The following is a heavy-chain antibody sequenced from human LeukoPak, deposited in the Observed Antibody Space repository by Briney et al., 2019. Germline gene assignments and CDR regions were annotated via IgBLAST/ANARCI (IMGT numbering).Heavy chain of an antibody. Sequence: SETLSLTCTVAGGSISSYYWSWIRQPPGKGLEWIGYIYHSGSTNCNPSLKSRGSISVGPSKNQYPLKLSSGTAADSAVYYWARHADHMVRGVIIYYYYYGMDAWGQGTTVTVSS. CDR1: GGSISSYY. J-gene: IGHJ6*02. CDR2: IYHSGST. V-gene: IGHV4-59*08. CDR3: ARHADHMVRGVIIYYYYYGMDA. D-gene: IGHD3-10*01.